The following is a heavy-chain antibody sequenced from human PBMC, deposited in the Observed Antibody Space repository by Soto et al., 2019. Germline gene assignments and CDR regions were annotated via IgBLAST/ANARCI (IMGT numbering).Heavy chain of an antibody. CDR3: ARDPLSSFAMDV. J-gene: IGHJ6*02. D-gene: IGHD3-10*02. Sequence: ASVKVSCKASGDTFSSYAISWVRRAPGKGLEWMGKIIPTFGRTNYAQKFQGRLTISADDSTSTAYMELSSLLSEDTAVYYCARDPLSSFAMDVWGQGTTVTVSS. V-gene: IGHV1-69*13. CDR2: IIPTFGRT. CDR1: GDTFSSYA.